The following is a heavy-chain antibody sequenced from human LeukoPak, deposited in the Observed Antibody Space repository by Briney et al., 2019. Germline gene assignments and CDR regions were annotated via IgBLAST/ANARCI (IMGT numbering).Heavy chain of an antibody. J-gene: IGHJ4*02. CDR2: ISSSSSTI. Sequence: GGSLRLSCAASGFTFSSYSMNWVRQAPGKGLEWVSYISSSSSTIYYADSVKGRFTISRDNAKNSLYLQMNSLRAEDTAVYYCASGYGDYGNDYWGQGTLVTVSS. D-gene: IGHD4-17*01. CDR3: ASGYGDYGNDY. V-gene: IGHV3-48*01. CDR1: GFTFSSYS.